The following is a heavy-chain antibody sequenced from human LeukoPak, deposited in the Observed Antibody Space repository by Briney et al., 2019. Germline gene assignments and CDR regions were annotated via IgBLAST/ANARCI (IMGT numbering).Heavy chain of an antibody. V-gene: IGHV3-53*01. CDR2: PYSGGNT. CDR1: GFTVSSNS. J-gene: IGHJ4*02. Sequence: GGSLRLSCAASGFTVSSNSMSWVRQAPGKGLEWVSVPYSGGNTYYADSVKGRFTISRDNSKNTLYLQMNSLRTEDTAVYYCARDRSDGFDYWGQGTLVTVSS. CDR3: ARDRSDGFDY.